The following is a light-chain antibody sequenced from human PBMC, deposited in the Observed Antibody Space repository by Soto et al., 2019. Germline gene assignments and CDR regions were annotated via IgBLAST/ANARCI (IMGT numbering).Light chain of an antibody. CDR1: QSVRSN. CDR3: HQYNYWPPGT. Sequence: DIVMTQSPVTLSVSPGERATLSCRASQSVRSNLAWYQQKPGQAPRLLIYGASTRATGVPARFSGSGSGIEFTLTISSLQSEDFAVYYCHQYNYWPPGTLGQATKVDIK. J-gene: IGKJ1*01. V-gene: IGKV3-15*01. CDR2: GAS.